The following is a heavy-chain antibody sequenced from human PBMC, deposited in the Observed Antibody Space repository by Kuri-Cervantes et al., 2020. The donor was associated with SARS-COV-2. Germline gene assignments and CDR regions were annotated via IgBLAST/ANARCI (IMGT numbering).Heavy chain of an antibody. Sequence: ASVKVSCKASGYTFTNYDINWVRQATGQGLEWMGWMNPNSGNTGYAQKFQGRVTMTRNTSISTAYMELSSLRSEDTAVYYCARGRALTIFGVVTGSYGAFDIWGQGTMVTVSS. J-gene: IGHJ3*02. CDR1: GYTFTNYD. V-gene: IGHV1-8*01. CDR3: ARGRALTIFGVVTGSYGAFDI. D-gene: IGHD3-3*01. CDR2: MNPNSGNT.